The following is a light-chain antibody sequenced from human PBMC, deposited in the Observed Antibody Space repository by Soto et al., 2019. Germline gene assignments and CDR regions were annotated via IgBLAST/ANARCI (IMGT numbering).Light chain of an antibody. CDR1: QNINNH. J-gene: IGKJ1*01. Sequence: DIQMTQSPSSLSASVGDRVTITCRASQNINNHLNWYQHKPGKAPKLLIYKASTLKSGVPSRFSGSGSGTEFTLTISSLQPDDFATYYCQHYNSYSEAFGQGTKVELK. V-gene: IGKV1-5*03. CDR3: QHYNSYSEA. CDR2: KAS.